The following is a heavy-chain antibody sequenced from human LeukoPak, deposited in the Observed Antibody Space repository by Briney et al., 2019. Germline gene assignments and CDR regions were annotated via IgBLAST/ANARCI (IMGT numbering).Heavy chain of an antibody. V-gene: IGHV4-30-2*01. J-gene: IGHJ4*02. CDR1: GGSLSSGGYS. Sequence: PSQTLSLTCAVSGGSLSSGGYSWSWIRQPPGRGLGWIGYIYHRGSTYYNPYLKSRVTISVDRSKNQFSLKLSSVTAADTAVYYCARSPGYSGSYSADYWGQGTLVTVSS. CDR3: ARSPGYSGSYSADY. D-gene: IGHD1-26*01. CDR2: IYHRGST.